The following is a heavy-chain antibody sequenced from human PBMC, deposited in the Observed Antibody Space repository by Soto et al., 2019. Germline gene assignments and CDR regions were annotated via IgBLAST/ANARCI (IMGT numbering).Heavy chain of an antibody. CDR3: AREDGTGARGYFDY. D-gene: IGHD1-1*01. V-gene: IGHV4-34*01. Sequence: QVQLQQWGAGLLKPSETLSLTGAVYGGSFSGYYWSWIRQPPGKGLEWIGEINHSGSTNYNPSLKSRVTISVDTSKNQFSLKLSSVTAADTAVYYCAREDGTGARGYFDYWGQGTLVTVSS. J-gene: IGHJ4*02. CDR2: INHSGST. CDR1: GGSFSGYY.